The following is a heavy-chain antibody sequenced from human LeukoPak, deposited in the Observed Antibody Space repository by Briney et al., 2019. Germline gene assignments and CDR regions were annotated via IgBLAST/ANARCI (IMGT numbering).Heavy chain of an antibody. J-gene: IGHJ4*02. CDR2: INPNSGGT. CDR3: ARVIGLGYCSSTSCYPADYYFDY. CDR1: GYTFTGYY. Sequence: GASVKVSCQASGYTFTGYYMHWVRQAPGQGLEWMGWINPNSGGTNYAQKFQGRVTMTRDTSISTAYMELSRLRSDDTAVYYCARVIGLGYCSSTSCYPADYYFDYWGQGTLVTVSS. D-gene: IGHD2-2*01. V-gene: IGHV1-2*02.